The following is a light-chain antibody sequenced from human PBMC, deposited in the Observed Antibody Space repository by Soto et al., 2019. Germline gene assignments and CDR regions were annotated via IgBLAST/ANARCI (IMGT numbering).Light chain of an antibody. Sequence: EIVLTQSPATLSLSPGERATLSCRASQSVSSYLAWYQKKPGQAPRLLIYDASNRATGIPARFSGSGSGTDFPLTISSLEPEDFAVYYCQQRSNWPGVTFGQGTRLEIK. V-gene: IGKV3-11*01. J-gene: IGKJ5*01. CDR3: QQRSNWPGVT. CDR1: QSVSSY. CDR2: DAS.